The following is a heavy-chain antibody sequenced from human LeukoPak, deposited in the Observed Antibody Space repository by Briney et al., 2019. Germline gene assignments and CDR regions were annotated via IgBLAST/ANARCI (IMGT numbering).Heavy chain of an antibody. V-gene: IGHV4-39*01. Sequence: PSGTLSLTCSVSGGSISSSNYYWGWIRQPPGKGLEWIGTIYYTGSTYYNPSLKSRVTISIDTSKNQFSLKLSSVTAADTAVYYCARVFCGGDCSSFHPDWFDPWGQGTLVTVSS. CDR1: GGSISSSNYY. J-gene: IGHJ5*02. D-gene: IGHD2-21*02. CDR3: ARVFCGGDCSSFHPDWFDP. CDR2: IYYTGST.